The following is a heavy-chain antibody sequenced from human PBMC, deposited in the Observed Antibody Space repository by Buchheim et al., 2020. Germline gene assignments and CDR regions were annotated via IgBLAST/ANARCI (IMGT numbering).Heavy chain of an antibody. CDR1: GFTFSSYS. D-gene: IGHD3-16*02. Sequence: EVQLVESGGGLVKPGGSLRLTCAASGFTFSSYSMNWVRQAPGKGLEWVSSISSSSSYIYYADSVKGRFTISRDNAKNSLYLQMNSLRAEDTAVYYCARFSGGGVIYYYYYGMDVWGQGTT. V-gene: IGHV3-21*01. J-gene: IGHJ6*02. CDR2: ISSSSSYI. CDR3: ARFSGGGVIYYYYYGMDV.